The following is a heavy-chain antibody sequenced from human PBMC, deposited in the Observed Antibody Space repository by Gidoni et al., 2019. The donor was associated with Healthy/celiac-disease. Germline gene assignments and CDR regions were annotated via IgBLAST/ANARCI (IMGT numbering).Heavy chain of an antibody. V-gene: IGHV3-23*01. CDR2: ISGSGGST. CDR3: AKVPAGEGYCSGGSCYGWGPFDY. CDR1: GFTFSSYP. J-gene: IGHJ4*02. D-gene: IGHD2-15*01. Sequence: EVQLLESGGGLVQPGGSLRLSCAASGFTFSSYPMSWVGQAPGKGLEWFSAISGSGGSTYYADSVKGRFTISRDNSKNTLYLQMNSLRAEDTAVYYCAKVPAGEGYCSGGSCYGWGPFDYWGQGTLVTVSS.